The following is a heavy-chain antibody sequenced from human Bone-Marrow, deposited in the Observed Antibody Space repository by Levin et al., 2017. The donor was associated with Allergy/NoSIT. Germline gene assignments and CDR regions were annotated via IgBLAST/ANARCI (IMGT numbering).Heavy chain of an antibody. V-gene: IGHV4-59*01. Sequence: SETLSLTCIVSGGSISSYYWSWIRQPPGQGLECIGYIYYSGSTNYNPSLKSRVTMSVDTSKTQFSLKLNSGTAADTAVYYCARGAHSGWYVQHWGQGTLVTVSS. J-gene: IGHJ1*01. CDR1: GGSISSYY. D-gene: IGHD6-25*01. CDR3: ARGAHSGWYVQH. CDR2: IYYSGST.